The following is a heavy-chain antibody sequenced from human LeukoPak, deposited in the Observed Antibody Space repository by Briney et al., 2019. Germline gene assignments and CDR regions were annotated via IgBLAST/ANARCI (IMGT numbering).Heavy chain of an antibody. J-gene: IGHJ4*02. CDR2: IYYSGST. V-gene: IGHV4-59*08. Sequence: SETLSLTCTVSGVSISSYYWSWIRPPPRKALLWFGSIYYSGSTNYNPSLKSRVTISVDTSKNQFSLKLSSVTAADTAVYYCARSVHSGSYWVLPALDYWGQGTLVTVSS. CDR1: GVSISSYY. CDR3: ARSVHSGSYWVLPALDY. D-gene: IGHD1-26*01.